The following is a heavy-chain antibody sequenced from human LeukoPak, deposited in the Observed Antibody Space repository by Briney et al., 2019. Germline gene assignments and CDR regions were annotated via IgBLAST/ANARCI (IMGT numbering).Heavy chain of an antibody. D-gene: IGHD3-3*01. CDR2: ISGSGGST. V-gene: IGHV3-23*01. Sequence: QPGGSLRLSCAASGFTFSSYAMSWVRQAPGKGLEWVSAISGSGGSTYYADSVKGRFTSSRDNSKHTLYLQMNSLRAEDTAVYYCAKVALRFLEWLPFDYWGQGTLVTVSS. J-gene: IGHJ4*02. CDR1: GFTFSSYA. CDR3: AKVALRFLEWLPFDY.